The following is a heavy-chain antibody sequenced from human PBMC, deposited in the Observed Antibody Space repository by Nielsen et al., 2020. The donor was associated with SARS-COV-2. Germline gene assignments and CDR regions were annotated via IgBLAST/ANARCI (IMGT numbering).Heavy chain of an antibody. J-gene: IGHJ3*02. D-gene: IGHD3-10*01. CDR3: ARDVTIGGFDI. V-gene: IGHV4-34*09. Sequence: SETLSLTCAVYGGSFSGYYWSWIRQPPGKGLEWIGEINHSGSTNYNPSLKSRVTISVDTSKNQFSLKLSSVTAADTAVYYCARDVTIGGFDIWGQGTMVTVSS. CDR1: GGSFSGYY. CDR2: INHSGST.